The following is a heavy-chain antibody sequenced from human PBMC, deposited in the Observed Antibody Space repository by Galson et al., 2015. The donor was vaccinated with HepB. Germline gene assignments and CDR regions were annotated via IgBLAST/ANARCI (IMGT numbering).Heavy chain of an antibody. CDR3: AKAPCSGGRCHYYFDY. CDR2: LSASGGYT. D-gene: IGHD2-15*01. V-gene: IGHV3-23*01. Sequence: SLRLSCAASGFPFSDYAMSWVRQAPGKGLEWVSVLSASGGYTEYADSVRGRFIISRDNSRDTLYLQMNSLRAEDTALYYCAKAPCSGGRCHYYFDYWGQGTLVTVSS. J-gene: IGHJ4*02. CDR1: GFPFSDYA.